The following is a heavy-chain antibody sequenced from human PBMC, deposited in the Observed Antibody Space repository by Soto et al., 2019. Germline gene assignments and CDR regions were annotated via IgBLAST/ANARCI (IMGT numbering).Heavy chain of an antibody. Sequence: PGESLKISCQGSGYSFTSYWISWVRQMPGKGLEWMGRIDPSDSYTNYSPSFQGHVTISADKSISTAYLQWSSLKASDTAMYYCARQEAARYYYYYGMDVWGQGTTVTVSS. V-gene: IGHV5-10-1*01. D-gene: IGHD6-6*01. CDR1: GYSFTSYW. CDR3: ARQEAARYYYYYGMDV. CDR2: IDPSDSYT. J-gene: IGHJ6*02.